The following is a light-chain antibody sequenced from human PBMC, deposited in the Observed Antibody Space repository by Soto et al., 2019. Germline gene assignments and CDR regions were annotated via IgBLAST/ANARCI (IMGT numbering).Light chain of an antibody. CDR3: QQRSNWPL. J-gene: IGKJ3*01. V-gene: IGKV3-11*01. Sequence: EIVLTQSPATLSLSPGERAPLSCRASQSVSSYLAWYQQKPGQAPRLLIYGASNRATGIPARFSGSGSGTDFTLTISSLEPEDFAVYYCQQRSNWPLFGPGTKVDIK. CDR1: QSVSSY. CDR2: GAS.